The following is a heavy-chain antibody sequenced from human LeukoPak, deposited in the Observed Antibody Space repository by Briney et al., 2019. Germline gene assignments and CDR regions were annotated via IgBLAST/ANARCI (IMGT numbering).Heavy chain of an antibody. CDR1: GDSISNYY. Sequence: SETLSLTCTVSGDSISNYYWSWIRQPPGKGLEWIGYIHYRGTTNYNPSLKSRVTISVDTSKNQFSLKLSSVTAADTAVYYCAGSNRIQLWSSRAAFDIWGQGTMVTVSS. J-gene: IGHJ3*02. V-gene: IGHV4-59*08. CDR3: AGSNRIQLWSSRAAFDI. D-gene: IGHD5-18*01. CDR2: IHYRGTT.